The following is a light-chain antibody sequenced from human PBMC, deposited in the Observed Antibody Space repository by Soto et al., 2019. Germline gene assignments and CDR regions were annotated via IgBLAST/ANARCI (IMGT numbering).Light chain of an antibody. CDR1: SSDVGGYNY. Sequence: QSALTPPASVSVSPGQSITISCTGTSSDVGGYNYVSWYQQHPGKASKLMTYDVSNRPSGVSNRFSGSKAGNTASLAISALQAEDEADYYCSSCTSSSTVVFGGGTKLTVL. V-gene: IGLV2-14*01. J-gene: IGLJ2*01. CDR2: DVS. CDR3: SSCTSSSTVV.